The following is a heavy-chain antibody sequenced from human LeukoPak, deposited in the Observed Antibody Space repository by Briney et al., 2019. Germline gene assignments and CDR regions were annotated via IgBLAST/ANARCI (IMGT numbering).Heavy chain of an antibody. CDR2: INTDGSST. Sequence: GGSLRLSCAASGFTFSTYWMHWVRQAPGKGPVWVSRINTDGSSTTYADSVKGRFTISRDNAKNTLHLQMNSLRAEDTAVYYCARDSVATLNYWGQGTLVTVSS. CDR1: GFTFSTYW. V-gene: IGHV3-74*01. CDR3: ARDSVATLNY. D-gene: IGHD4-23*01. J-gene: IGHJ4*02.